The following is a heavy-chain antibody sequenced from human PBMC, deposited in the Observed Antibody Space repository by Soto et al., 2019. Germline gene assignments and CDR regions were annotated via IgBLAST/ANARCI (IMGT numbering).Heavy chain of an antibody. J-gene: IGHJ4*02. V-gene: IGHV1-69*13. D-gene: IGHD3-22*01. Sequence: SVKVSCKASGGTFSSYAISWVRQAPGQGLEWMGGIIPIFGTANYAQKFQGRVTITADESTSTAYMELSSLRSEDTAVYYCASNYYDSSGYFYWGQGTLVTVSS. CDR2: IIPIFGTA. CDR3: ASNYYDSSGYFY. CDR1: GGTFSSYA.